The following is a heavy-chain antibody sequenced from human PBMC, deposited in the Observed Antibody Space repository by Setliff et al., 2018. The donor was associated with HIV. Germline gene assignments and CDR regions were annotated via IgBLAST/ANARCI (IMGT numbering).Heavy chain of an antibody. CDR1: GFTFTGYY. CDR3: ARDHIAARSVDY. D-gene: IGHD6-6*01. CDR2: IGPSGSST. J-gene: IGHJ4*02. V-gene: IGHV1-46*01. Sequence: GASVKVSCKASGFTFTGYYMHWIRQAPGQGLEWMGLIGPSGSSTTYAQNFQGRVTMSRDTSTNTVYMELSSLRSEDTAVYYCARDHIAARSVDYWGQGTLVTVSS.